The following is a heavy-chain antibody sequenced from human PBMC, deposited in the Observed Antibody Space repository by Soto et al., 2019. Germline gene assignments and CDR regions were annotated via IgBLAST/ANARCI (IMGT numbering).Heavy chain of an antibody. CDR1: GYTFTSYG. J-gene: IGHJ3*02. Sequence: ASVKVSCKASGYTFTSYGISWVRQAPGQGLEWMGWISAYNGNTNYAQKLQGRVTMTTDNSTSTAYMELRSLRSDDTAVYYCARPSLRIAVAGTLAFDIWCQGTMVTVSS. D-gene: IGHD6-19*01. CDR2: ISAYNGNT. CDR3: ARPSLRIAVAGTLAFDI. V-gene: IGHV1-18*04.